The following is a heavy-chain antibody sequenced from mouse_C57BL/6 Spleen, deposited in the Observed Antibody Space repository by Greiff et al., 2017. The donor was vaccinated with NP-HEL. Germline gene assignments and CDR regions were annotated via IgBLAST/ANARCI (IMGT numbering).Heavy chain of an antibody. CDR3: ARWTSTLLLDAMDY. Sequence: EVQLQQSGPELVKPGASVKISCKASGYTLTDYYMNWVKQSHGKSLEWIGDINPNNGGTSYNQKFKGKATLTVDKSSSTAYMELRSLTSEDSAVYYCARWTSTLLLDAMDYWGQGTSVTVSS. CDR2: INPNNGGT. D-gene: IGHD2-10*01. J-gene: IGHJ4*01. V-gene: IGHV1-26*01. CDR1: GYTLTDYY.